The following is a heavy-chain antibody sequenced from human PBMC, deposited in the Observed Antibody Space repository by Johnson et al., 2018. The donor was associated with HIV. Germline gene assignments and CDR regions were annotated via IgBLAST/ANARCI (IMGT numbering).Heavy chain of an antibody. CDR3: ARKQWLEIPSDAFDV. Sequence: VKLVESGGGLVQPGGSLRLSCAGSGYIFRNYWMHWVRQAPGKGLVWVARIYSDGSDTAYADSVKGRFTISRDNAKKTLYLQMNSLRAEDTAVYYCARKQWLEIPSDAFDVGGQGTMVTVSS. CDR2: IYSDGSDT. V-gene: IGHV3-74*03. J-gene: IGHJ3*01. CDR1: GYIFRNYW. D-gene: IGHD6-19*01.